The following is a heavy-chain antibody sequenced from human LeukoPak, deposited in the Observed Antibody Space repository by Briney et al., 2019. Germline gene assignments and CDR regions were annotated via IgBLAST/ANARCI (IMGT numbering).Heavy chain of an antibody. V-gene: IGHV1-18*01. CDR1: GYTFASHG. CDR3: ARTIAAPFTHYFDY. D-gene: IGHD6-13*01. J-gene: IGHJ4*02. CDR2: ININNGET. Sequence: GASVKVSCKASGYTFASHGITWVRQAPGQGLEWMGWININNGETNYVQNVRARVTMTTDTSTNTAYMELWSLRSDDTAIYYCARTIAAPFTHYFDYWGQGTLVTVAS.